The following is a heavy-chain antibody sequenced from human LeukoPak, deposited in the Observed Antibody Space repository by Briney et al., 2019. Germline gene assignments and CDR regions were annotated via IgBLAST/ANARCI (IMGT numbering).Heavy chain of an antibody. V-gene: IGHV1-2*02. D-gene: IGHD3-10*01. Sequence: ASVKVSCKASGYTFTGYYMHWVRQAPGQGLAWMGWINPNSGGTNYAQKFQGRVTMTRDTSISTAYMELSRLRSDDTAVYYCARDGVLLWFGEFHNWFDPWGQGTLVTVSS. J-gene: IGHJ5*02. CDR3: ARDGVLLWFGEFHNWFDP. CDR2: INPNSGGT. CDR1: GYTFTGYY.